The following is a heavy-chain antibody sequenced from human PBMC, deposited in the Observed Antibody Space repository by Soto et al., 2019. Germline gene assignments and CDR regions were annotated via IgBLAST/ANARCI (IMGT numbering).Heavy chain of an antibody. V-gene: IGHV4-34*01. CDR1: GGSFSGYY. D-gene: IGHD3-22*01. CDR3: ARGRSYYDSSGYYRNEDY. Sequence: QVQLQQWGAGLLKPPETLSLTCAVYGGSFSGYYWSWIRQPPGKGLEWIGEINHSGSTNYNPSLKSRVTISVDTSKNQFSLKLSSVTAADTAVYYCARGRSYYDSSGYYRNEDYWGQGTLVTVSS. J-gene: IGHJ4*02. CDR2: INHSGST.